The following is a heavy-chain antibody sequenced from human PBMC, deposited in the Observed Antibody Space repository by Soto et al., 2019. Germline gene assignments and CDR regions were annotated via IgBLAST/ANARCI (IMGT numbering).Heavy chain of an antibody. J-gene: IGHJ2*01. Sequence: EVQLVESGGGLVQPGRSLRLSCAASGFTFDDYAMHWVRQAPGKGLEWVSGISWNSGSIGYADSVKGRFTISRDNAKNSLYLQMNSLRAEDTALYYCAKGYGDYGNWYFDLGGRGTLVTVSS. CDR2: ISWNSGSI. V-gene: IGHV3-9*01. CDR3: AKGYGDYGNWYFDL. CDR1: GFTFDDYA. D-gene: IGHD4-17*01.